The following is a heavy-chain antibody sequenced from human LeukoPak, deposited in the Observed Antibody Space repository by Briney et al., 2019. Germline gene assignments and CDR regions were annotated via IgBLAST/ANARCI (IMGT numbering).Heavy chain of an antibody. J-gene: IGHJ4*02. Sequence: PSGTLSLTCAVYGGSFSGYYWSWIRQPPGKGLEWIGSIYYSGSTYYNPSLKSRVTISVDTSKNQFSLKLSSVTAADTAVYYCARLGSFGYWGQGTLVTVSS. CDR3: ARLGSFGY. CDR2: IYYSGST. CDR1: GGSFSGYY. V-gene: IGHV4-34*01. D-gene: IGHD6-13*01.